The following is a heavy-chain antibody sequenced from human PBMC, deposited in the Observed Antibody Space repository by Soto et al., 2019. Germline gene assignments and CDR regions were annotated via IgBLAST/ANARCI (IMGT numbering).Heavy chain of an antibody. CDR1: GGSITSHY. J-gene: IGHJ4*02. V-gene: IGHV4-59*08. CDR2: IYYSGST. Sequence: PSETLSLTCTVSGGSITSHYWSWIRQPPGKELEWIGYIYYSGSTSYNPSLKNRVTISVDTSKNQFSLRLTSVTAADTAVYYCARHAFNRLQAEFDYWGQGTLVTVSS. CDR3: ARHAFNRLQAEFDY. D-gene: IGHD4-4*01.